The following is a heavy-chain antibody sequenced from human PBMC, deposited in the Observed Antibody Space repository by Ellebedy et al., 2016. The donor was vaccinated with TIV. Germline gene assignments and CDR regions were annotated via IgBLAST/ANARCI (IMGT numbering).Heavy chain of an antibody. CDR2: INPNSGGT. J-gene: IGHJ4*02. V-gene: IGHV1-2*02. Sequence: ASVKVSCKASGYTFTGYYMHWVRQAPGQGLEWMGWINPNSGGTNYAQKFQGRVTMTRDTSISTAYMELSRLRSDDTAVYYCARVAQWLVRSAYFDYWGQGTLVTVSS. CDR3: ARVAQWLVRSAYFDY. CDR1: GYTFTGYY. D-gene: IGHD6-19*01.